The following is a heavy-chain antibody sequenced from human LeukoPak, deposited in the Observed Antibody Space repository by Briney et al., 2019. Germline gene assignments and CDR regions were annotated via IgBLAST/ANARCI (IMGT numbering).Heavy chain of an antibody. CDR2: IWYDGSNK. CDR3: ARDPYGDRFDY. Sequence: PGGSLRLSCAASGFTFSSYAMNWVRQAPGKGLEWVAVIWYDGSNKYYADSVKGRFTISRDNSKNTLYLQMNSLRAEDTAMYYCARDPYGDRFDYWGQGTLVTVSS. J-gene: IGHJ4*02. D-gene: IGHD4-17*01. V-gene: IGHV3-33*01. CDR1: GFTFSSYA.